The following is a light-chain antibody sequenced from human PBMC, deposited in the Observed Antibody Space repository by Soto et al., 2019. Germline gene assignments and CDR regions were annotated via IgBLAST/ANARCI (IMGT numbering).Light chain of an antibody. CDR3: AGWDDRLQTYV. J-gene: IGLJ1*01. CDR1: SYNIGTHS. CDR2: TNN. V-gene: IGLV1-44*01. Sequence: QSALTQPPSACGTPGRGVTISCSGSSYNIGTHSVDFYQHVPGAAPDLLIHTNNQRPSGVTDRFSASKSGASASLAIRVLQYQDEPDYYCAGWDDRLQTYVFRGGTKVTV.